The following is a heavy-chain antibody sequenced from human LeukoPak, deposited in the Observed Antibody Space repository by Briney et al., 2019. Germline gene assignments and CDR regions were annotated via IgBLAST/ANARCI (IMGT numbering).Heavy chain of an antibody. CDR1: GYTFTSYG. J-gene: IGHJ6*03. CDR3: ARETTISGGIGVAGPQPYIYYMDA. Sequence: ASVKVSCKASGYTFTSYGISWVRQAPGQGLEWMGWISAYNGNTNYAQKLQGRVTMTTDTSTSTAYMELRSLRSDDTAVYYCARETTISGGIGVAGPQPYIYYMDAWGKGTTVTISS. V-gene: IGHV1-18*01. D-gene: IGHD6-19*01. CDR2: ISAYNGNT.